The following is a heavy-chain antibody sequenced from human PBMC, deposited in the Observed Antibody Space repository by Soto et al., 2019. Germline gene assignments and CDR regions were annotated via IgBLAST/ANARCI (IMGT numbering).Heavy chain of an antibody. CDR2: IYSSENT. V-gene: IGHV4-39*01. D-gene: IGHD2-2*03. CDR1: GASVSSSTYS. J-gene: IGHJ6*02. CDR3: ARLNGYCISTNCHGYYGMDV. Sequence: QLQLQESGPGLVKPSEILSLTCTVSGASVSSSTYSWGWIRQSPGQGLEWIGTIYSSENTYYNPSLLSRVTISVDTSKNEFSLKLSYVTAADTAVYYCARLNGYCISTNCHGYYGMDVWGQGTTVTVSS.